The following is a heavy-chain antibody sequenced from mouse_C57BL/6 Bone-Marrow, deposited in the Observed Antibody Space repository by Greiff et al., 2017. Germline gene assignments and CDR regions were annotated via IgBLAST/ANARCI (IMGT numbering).Heavy chain of an antibody. D-gene: IGHD2-2*01. V-gene: IGHV5-4*03. CDR3: ARGGYGYPAWFAY. J-gene: IGHJ3*01. Sequence: EVKLVESGGGLVKPGGSLKLSCAASGFTFSSYALSWVRQTPEKRLEWVATISDGGSYTYYPDNVKGRFTISRDNAKNNLYLQMSHLKSEETAMYYCARGGYGYPAWFAYWGQGTLVTVSA. CDR1: GFTFSSYA. CDR2: ISDGGSYT.